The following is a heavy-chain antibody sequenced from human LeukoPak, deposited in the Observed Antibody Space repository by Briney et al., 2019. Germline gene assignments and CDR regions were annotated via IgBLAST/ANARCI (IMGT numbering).Heavy chain of an antibody. CDR3: ARLQYSFLYGSGSYGVDY. D-gene: IGHD3-10*01. V-gene: IGHV3-7*01. CDR2: IKQDGSEK. CDR1: GFTSSNYA. Sequence: GGSLRLSCAASGFTSSNYAMSWVRQAPGKGLEWVANIKQDGSEKYYVDSVKGRFTISRDNAKNSLYLQMNSLRAEDTAVYYCARLQYSFLYGSGSYGVDYWGQGTLVTVSS. J-gene: IGHJ4*02.